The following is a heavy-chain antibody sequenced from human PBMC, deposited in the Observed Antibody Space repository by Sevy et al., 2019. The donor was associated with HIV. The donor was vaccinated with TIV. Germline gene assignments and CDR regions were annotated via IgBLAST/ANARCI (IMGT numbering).Heavy chain of an antibody. CDR2: IRNEAYGGTS. J-gene: IGHJ6*02. CDR1: GFTFDDYA. Sequence: GGSLRLSCATSGFTFDDYAMTWFRQAPGKGLEWVGFIRNEAYGGTSEYAASVKGRFSISRDDSKRIAYLQMNSLETEDTAIYYCTREQYCSSTTCSDGMDVWGQGTTVTVSS. V-gene: IGHV3-49*03. D-gene: IGHD2-2*01. CDR3: TREQYCSSTTCSDGMDV.